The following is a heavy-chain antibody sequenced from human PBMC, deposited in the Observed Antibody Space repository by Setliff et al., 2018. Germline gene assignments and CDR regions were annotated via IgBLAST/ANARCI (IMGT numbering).Heavy chain of an antibody. CDR1: GYTFSTYG. Sequence: ASVKVSCKASGYTFSTYGLHWVRQAPGQGPEWMGMSITNTGKTSYAQKFQGRVTMTTDTSTGTGYMELRSLRSDDTAVYFCARFGGSCSSSSCYASDLWGQGTMVTVSS. D-gene: IGHD2-2*01. CDR2: SITNTGKT. V-gene: IGHV1-18*01. CDR3: ARFGGSCSSSSCYASDL. J-gene: IGHJ3*01.